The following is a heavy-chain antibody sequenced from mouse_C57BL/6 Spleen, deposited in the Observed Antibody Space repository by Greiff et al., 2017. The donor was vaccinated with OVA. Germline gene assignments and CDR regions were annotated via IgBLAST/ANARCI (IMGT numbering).Heavy chain of an antibody. V-gene: IGHV1-69*01. CDR3: ARMGGNFPFAY. Sequence: QVQLQQSGAELVMPGASVKLSCKASGYTFTSYWMHWVKQRPGQGLEWIGEIDPSDSYTNYNQKFKGKSTLTVDKSSSTAYMQLSSLTSEDSAVYYCARMGGNFPFAYWGQGTLVTVSA. D-gene: IGHD2-1*01. CDR1: GYTFTSYW. J-gene: IGHJ3*01. CDR2: IDPSDSYT.